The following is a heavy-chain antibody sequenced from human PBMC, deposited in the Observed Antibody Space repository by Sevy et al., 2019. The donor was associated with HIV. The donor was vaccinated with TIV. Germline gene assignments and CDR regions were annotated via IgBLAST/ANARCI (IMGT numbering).Heavy chain of an antibody. CDR2: IYYSGST. CDR3: ARGQSRFDY. V-gene: IGHV4-59*01. Sequence: SETLSLTCTVSGGSISSYYWSWIRQPPGKGLEWIGYIYYSGSTNYNPSLKSRVTISVDTSKNQFSLKLSSVTAEDTAVYYCARGQSRFDYWGQGTLVTVSS. CDR1: GGSISSYY. J-gene: IGHJ4*02.